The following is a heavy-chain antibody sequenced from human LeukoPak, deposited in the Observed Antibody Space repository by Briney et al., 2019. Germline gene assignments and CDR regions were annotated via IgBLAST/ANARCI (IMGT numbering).Heavy chain of an antibody. V-gene: IGHV3-33*06. CDR3: AKDYCSSTSCYHDY. CDR2: IWYDGSNK. Sequence: GGSLRLSCAASGFTLSSYGIHWVRQAPGKGLEWVAVIWYDGSNKYYADSVKGRFTISRGNSKNTLYLQMNSLRAEDTAVYYCAKDYCSSTSCYHDYWGQGTLVTVSS. CDR1: GFTLSSYG. J-gene: IGHJ4*02. D-gene: IGHD2-2*01.